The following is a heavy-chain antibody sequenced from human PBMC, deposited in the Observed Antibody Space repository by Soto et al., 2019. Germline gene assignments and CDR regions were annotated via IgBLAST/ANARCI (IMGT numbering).Heavy chain of an antibody. Sequence: GGSLRLSCAASGFTFSSYAMSWVRQAPGKGLEWVSAISGSGGSTYYADSVKGRFTISRDNSKNTLYLQMNSLRAEDTAVYYCANTQDTIPIFGVVITFDYWGQGTLVTVYS. D-gene: IGHD3-3*01. CDR1: GFTFSSYA. CDR2: ISGSGGST. J-gene: IGHJ4*02. CDR3: ANTQDTIPIFGVVITFDY. V-gene: IGHV3-23*01.